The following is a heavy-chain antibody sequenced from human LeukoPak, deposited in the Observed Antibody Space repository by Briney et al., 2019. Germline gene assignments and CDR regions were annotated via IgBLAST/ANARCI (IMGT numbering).Heavy chain of an antibody. J-gene: IGHJ3*02. D-gene: IGHD2-15*01. CDR3: ARSVVVVAATHDAFDI. CDR2: IDPSDSYT. Sequence: PGESLKISCKGSGYSINNYWIGWVRQMPGKGLEWMGRIDPSDSYTNYSPSFQGHVTISADKSISTAYLQWSSLKASDTAMYYCARSVVVVAATHDAFDIWGQGTMVTVSS. V-gene: IGHV5-10-1*01. CDR1: GYSINNYW.